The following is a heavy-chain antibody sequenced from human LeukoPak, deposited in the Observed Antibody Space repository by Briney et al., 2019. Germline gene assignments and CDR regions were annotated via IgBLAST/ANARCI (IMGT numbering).Heavy chain of an antibody. CDR3: ARDRRYSSSWRSSRLLDY. V-gene: IGHV1-46*01. CDR1: GYTFTTYY. CDR2: INPSGGST. Sequence: ASVKVSCKASGYTFTTYYMHWVRQAPGQGLEWMGIINPSGGSTSYAQKFQGRVTMTRDMSTSTAYMELRSLRSDDTAVYYCARDRRYSSSWRSSRLLDYWGQGTLVTVSS. D-gene: IGHD6-13*01. J-gene: IGHJ4*02.